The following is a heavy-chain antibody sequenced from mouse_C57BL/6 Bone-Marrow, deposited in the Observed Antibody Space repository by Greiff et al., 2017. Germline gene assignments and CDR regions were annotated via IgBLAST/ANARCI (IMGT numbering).Heavy chain of an antibody. CDR1: GYTFTSYG. J-gene: IGHJ3*01. D-gene: IGHD4-1*01. CDR2: IYPRSGNT. Sequence: VQLQQSGAELARPGASVKLSCKASGYTFTSYGISWVKQRTGQGLEWIGEIYPRSGNTYYNEKFKGKATLTADKSSSTAYMELRSLTSEDSAVYFCARLGPWAWFAYWGQGTLVTVSA. V-gene: IGHV1-81*01. CDR3: ARLGPWAWFAY.